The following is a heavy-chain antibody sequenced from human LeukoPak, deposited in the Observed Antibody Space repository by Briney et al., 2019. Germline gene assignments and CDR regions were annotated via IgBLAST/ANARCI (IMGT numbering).Heavy chain of an antibody. V-gene: IGHV1-2*04. D-gene: IGHD1-26*01. CDR2: INPNSGGT. CDR3: ARDRGSFEFDY. Sequence: ASVKVSCKASGYTFTGYYIHWVRQAPGQGLEWMGWINPNSGGTNYAQKFQGWVTMTRDTSISTAYMELSRLRSDDTAVYYCARDRGSFEFDYWGQGTLVTVSS. J-gene: IGHJ4*02. CDR1: GYTFTGYY.